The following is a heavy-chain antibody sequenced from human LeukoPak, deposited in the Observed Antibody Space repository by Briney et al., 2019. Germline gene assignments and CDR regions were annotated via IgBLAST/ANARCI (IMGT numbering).Heavy chain of an antibody. V-gene: IGHV3-30*18. J-gene: IGHJ5*02. CDR1: GFTFSNYG. CDR2: ISYDGDHK. D-gene: IGHD3-10*01. CDR3: AKDGGTFGEFNWFDP. Sequence: PGGSLRLSCAASGFTFSNYGMHWVRQAPGKGLEWVAVISYDGDHKYYADSVKGRFTISRDNPKNTLYLQMNSLRAEDTALYYCAKDGGTFGEFNWFDPWGQGTLVTVSS.